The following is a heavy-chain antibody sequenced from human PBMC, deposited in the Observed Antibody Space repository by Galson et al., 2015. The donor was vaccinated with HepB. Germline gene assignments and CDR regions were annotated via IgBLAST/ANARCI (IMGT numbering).Heavy chain of an antibody. CDR2: IYSGGST. D-gene: IGHD3-22*01. J-gene: IGHJ3*02. V-gene: IGHV3-66*01. Sequence: SLRLSCAASGFTVSSNYMSWVRQAPGKGLEWVSVIYSGGSTYYADSVKGRFTISRDNSKNTLYLQMNSLRAEDTAVYYCARDAMIRGGAFDIWGQGTMVTVSS. CDR1: GFTVSSNY. CDR3: ARDAMIRGGAFDI.